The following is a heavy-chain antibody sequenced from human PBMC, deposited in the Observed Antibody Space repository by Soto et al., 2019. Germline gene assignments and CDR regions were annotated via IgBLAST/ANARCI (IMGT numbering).Heavy chain of an antibody. J-gene: IGHJ4*02. CDR2: IYWDDDK. CDR3: AHISSYDSSGYYRKNFDY. V-gene: IGHV2-5*02. CDR1: GFSLSTRGAG. Sequence: QITLKESGPTLVKPTQTLTLTCTFSGFSLSTRGAGVGWIRQPPGKALEWLALIYWDDDKRYSPSLKSRLTITKDTSQNRVVLTMTNMDPVDTATYYCAHISSYDSSGYYRKNFDYWGQGTRVTVSS. D-gene: IGHD3-22*01.